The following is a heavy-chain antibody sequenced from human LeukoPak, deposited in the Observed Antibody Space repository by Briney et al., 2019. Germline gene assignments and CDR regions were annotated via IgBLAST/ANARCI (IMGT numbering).Heavy chain of an antibody. V-gene: IGHV1-18*01. Sequence: ASVTVSCKASGYTFTSYGINWVRQAPGQGLEWMGWISAYNGNTKHAQKLQGRVTMTTDTSTSTAYMELRSLRSDDTAGYYCARAGITSGWVQNMDYWGQGTLVTVSS. CDR1: GYTFTSYG. CDR2: ISAYNGNT. CDR3: ARAGITSGWVQNMDY. J-gene: IGHJ4*02. D-gene: IGHD6-19*01.